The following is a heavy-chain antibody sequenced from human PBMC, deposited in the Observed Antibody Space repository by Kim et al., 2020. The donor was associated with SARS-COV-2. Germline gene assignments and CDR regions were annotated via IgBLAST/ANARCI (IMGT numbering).Heavy chain of an antibody. CDR1: GFTFRSYG. J-gene: IGHJ6*02. D-gene: IGHD3-9*01. Sequence: GGSLRLSCAASGFTFRSYGMHWVRQAPGKGLEWVAVISYDGSNKYYADSVKGRFTISRDNSKNTLYLQMNSLRAEDTAVYYCARDPTYYDILTGYYYPYYFYGMDVWGQGTTLTVSS. V-gene: IGHV3-33*05. CDR2: ISYDGSNK. CDR3: ARDPTYYDILTGYYYPYYFYGMDV.